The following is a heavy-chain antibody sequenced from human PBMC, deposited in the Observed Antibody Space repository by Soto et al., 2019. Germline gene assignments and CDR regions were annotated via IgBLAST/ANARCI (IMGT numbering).Heavy chain of an antibody. Sequence: SETLSLTCTVSGGSINGGDYYWTWVRQPPGKGPEWIGNIFHSGSTYYTPSLQSRVTISLDTSKNHFSLKLSSVTPADTAVYYCARDRYYGSGTYYNFYSGMDVWGQGTTVTVSS. J-gene: IGHJ6*02. CDR2: IFHSGST. CDR3: ARDRYYGSGTYYNFYSGMDV. V-gene: IGHV4-30-4*01. CDR1: GGSINGGDYY. D-gene: IGHD3-10*01.